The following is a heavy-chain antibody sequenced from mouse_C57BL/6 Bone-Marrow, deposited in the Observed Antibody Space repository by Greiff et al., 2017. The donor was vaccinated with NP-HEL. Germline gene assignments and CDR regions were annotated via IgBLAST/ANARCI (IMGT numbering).Heavy chain of an antibody. V-gene: IGHV3-6*01. CDR3: ARVGLPSMDY. Sequence: EVQVVESGPGLVKPSQSLSLTCSVTGYSITSGYYWNWIRQFPGNKLEWMGYISYDGSNNYNPSLKNRISITRDTSKNQFFLKLNSVTTEDTATYYCARVGLPSMDYWGQGTSVTVSS. CDR1: GYSITSGYY. D-gene: IGHD2-4*01. CDR2: ISYDGSN. J-gene: IGHJ4*01.